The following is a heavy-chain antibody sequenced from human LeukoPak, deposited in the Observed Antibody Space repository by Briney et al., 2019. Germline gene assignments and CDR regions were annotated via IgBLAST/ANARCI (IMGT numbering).Heavy chain of an antibody. CDR3: AKDRPIKGTRSPFDY. V-gene: IGHV3-30*02. CDR2: IWYDGSNK. D-gene: IGHD6-6*01. Sequence: GGSLRLSCAASGFTFSSYGMHWVRQAPGKGLEWVAVIWYDGSNKYYADSVKGRFTISRDNSKNTLYLQMNSLRAEDTAVYYCAKDRPIKGTRSPFDYWGQGTLVTVSS. CDR1: GFTFSSYG. J-gene: IGHJ4*02.